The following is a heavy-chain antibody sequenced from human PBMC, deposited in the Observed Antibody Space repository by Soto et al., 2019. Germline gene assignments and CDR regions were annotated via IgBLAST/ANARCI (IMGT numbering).Heavy chain of an antibody. CDR3: ARLSEAERQ. V-gene: IGHV3-53*01. Sequence: GGSLRLSGVVSGFIGSGSHMIWVRQAPGKGLEGVSILYSHGKTNYVDSVKGRFTITRDNSKNTVYLQMNSLRVEETAVYYCARLSEAERQWGQGALVTVSS. D-gene: IGHD1-1*01. CDR2: LYSHGKT. CDR1: GFIGSGSH. J-gene: IGHJ1*01.